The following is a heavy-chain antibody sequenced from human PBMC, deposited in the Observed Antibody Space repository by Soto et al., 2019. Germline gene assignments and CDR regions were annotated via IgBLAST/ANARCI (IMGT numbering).Heavy chain of an antibody. D-gene: IGHD5-12*01. J-gene: IGHJ3*02. CDR3: ARDSGYDQDAFDI. CDR2: ISAYNGNT. Sequence: SVEVSSTSSGYTVNISGISGVRQAPGQGLEWMGWISAYNGNTDYAQKLQGRVTMTTDTSTSTAYMELRSLRSDDTAVYYCARDSGYDQDAFDIWGQGTMVTVSS. V-gene: IGHV1-18*01. CDR1: GYTVNISG.